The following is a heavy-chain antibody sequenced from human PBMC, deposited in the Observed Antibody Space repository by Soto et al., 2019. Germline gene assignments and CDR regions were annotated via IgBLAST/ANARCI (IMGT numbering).Heavy chain of an antibody. D-gene: IGHD3-10*01. J-gene: IGHJ3*02. CDR1: RGSISSSSYY. V-gene: IGHV4-39*01. CDR2: ISHSGGT. CDR3: ARHDFYSGYSDALDI. Sequence: PSETLSLTCTVSRGSISSSSYYWCWIRQPPGKGLEWIGSISHSGGTYYNPSLNSRLTMSVDTSKNQFSLRLSSETAADTAVYYCARHDFYSGYSDALDIWGQGTMVT.